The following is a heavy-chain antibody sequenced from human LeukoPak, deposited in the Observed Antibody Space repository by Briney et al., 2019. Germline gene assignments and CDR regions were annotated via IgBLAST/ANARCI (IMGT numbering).Heavy chain of an antibody. V-gene: IGHV4-4*07. J-gene: IGHJ6*03. CDR3: ARCLNTYYYDNSGYSPEHYYMDV. D-gene: IGHD3-22*01. CDR1: GDSISNYY. Sequence: PSETLSLTCTVSGDSISNYYWSWVRQPAGKGLEWIGRIYASGSSNYNPSLKSRITMSVDTSKNQFSLKLSSVIAADTAVYYCARCLNTYYYDNSGYSPEHYYMDVWGKGTTVIVSS. CDR2: IYASGSS.